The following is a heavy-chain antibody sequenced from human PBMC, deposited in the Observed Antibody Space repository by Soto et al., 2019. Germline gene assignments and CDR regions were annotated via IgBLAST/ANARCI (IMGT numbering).Heavy chain of an antibody. V-gene: IGHV3-33*01. CDR1: GFTFSSYG. Sequence: GGSLRLSCAASGFTFSSYGMPWVRQAPGKGMEWVAVIWYDGSNKYYADSVKGRFTISRDNSKNTLYLQMNSLRAEDTAVYYCARGGYYYDSSGYYYQASFDYWGQGT. J-gene: IGHJ4*02. CDR2: IWYDGSNK. D-gene: IGHD3-22*01. CDR3: ARGGYYYDSSGYYYQASFDY.